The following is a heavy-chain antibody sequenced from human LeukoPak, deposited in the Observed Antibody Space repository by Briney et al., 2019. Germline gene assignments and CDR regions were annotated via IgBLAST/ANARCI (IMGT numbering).Heavy chain of an antibody. Sequence: PSETLSLTCAVSGYSISTGYFWGWIRQSPGKGLEWIGSIFHSGSTSYNPSLKNRVTLSVDTSKNEFSMTLTSVTAADTAIYYCASPRGTYIDYWGQGTLITVSS. CDR3: ASPRGTYIDY. CDR2: IFHSGST. CDR1: GYSISTGYF. D-gene: IGHD3-16*01. V-gene: IGHV4-38-2*01. J-gene: IGHJ4*02.